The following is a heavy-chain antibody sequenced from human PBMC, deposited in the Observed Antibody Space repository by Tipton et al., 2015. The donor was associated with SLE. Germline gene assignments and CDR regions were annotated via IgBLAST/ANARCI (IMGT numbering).Heavy chain of an antibody. J-gene: IGHJ6*03. CDR1: GFTFSSYW. CDR2: INSDGSST. CDR3: AREYPGYFYYMDV. D-gene: IGHD2-2*01. V-gene: IGHV3-74*01. Sequence: SLRLSCAASGFTFSSYWMHWVRQAPGKGLVWVSRINSDGSSTSYADSVKGRFTISRDNAKNTLYLQMNGLRAEDTAVYYCAREYPGYFYYMDVWGKGITVTVSS.